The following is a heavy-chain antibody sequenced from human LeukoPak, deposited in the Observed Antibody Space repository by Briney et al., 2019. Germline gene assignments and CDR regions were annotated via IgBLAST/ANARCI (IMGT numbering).Heavy chain of an antibody. D-gene: IGHD2-21*01. CDR2: IYYSGST. V-gene: IGHV4-59*08. CDR3: ARATYCGGDCYSSFDS. J-gene: IGHJ4*02. Sequence: SSETLSLTCTVSGGSISSYYWSWIRQPPGKGLEWIGYIYYSGSTYYNPSLKSRVTISVDTSKSQFSLKLNSVTAADTAVYYCARATYCGGDCYSSFDSWGQGTLVTVSS. CDR1: GGSISSYY.